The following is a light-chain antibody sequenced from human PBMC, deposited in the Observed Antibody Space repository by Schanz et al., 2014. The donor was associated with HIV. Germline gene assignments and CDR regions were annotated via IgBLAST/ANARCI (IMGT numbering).Light chain of an antibody. CDR1: QDIRDD. Sequence: DIQMTQSPSPLSASVGDTVTITCRASQDIRDDLGWYQQKPGRAPKRLIYGASSLQSGVPSRFSGSGSGTDFTLTISSLQPEDFATYYCQQSYSTPHTFGQGTKLDIK. CDR3: QQSYSTPHT. CDR2: GAS. J-gene: IGKJ2*01. V-gene: IGKV1-39*01.